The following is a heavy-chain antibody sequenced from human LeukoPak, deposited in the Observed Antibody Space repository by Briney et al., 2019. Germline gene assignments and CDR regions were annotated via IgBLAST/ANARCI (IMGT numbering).Heavy chain of an antibody. D-gene: IGHD2-15*01. CDR2: IYYSGTP. V-gene: IGHV4-59*01. CDR3: ARSVEGYCSGGSCYHYYYYMDV. CDR1: GGSIRSYY. Sequence: SETLSLTCTVSGGSIRSYYWSWIRQPPGNGLEWIGHIYYSGTPTTTYNPSLKSRVTISVDTSKNQFSLKLSSVTAADTAVYYCARSVEGYCSGGSCYHYYYYMDVWGKGTTVTVSS. J-gene: IGHJ6*03.